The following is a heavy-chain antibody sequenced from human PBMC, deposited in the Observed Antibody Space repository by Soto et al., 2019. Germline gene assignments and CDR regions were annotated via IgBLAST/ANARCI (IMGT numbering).Heavy chain of an antibody. J-gene: IGHJ4*02. CDR3: AREQQLVPRY. V-gene: IGHV3-48*01. Sequence: GASLKISCAASGFTFSSYSMNWVRQAPGKGLEWVSYISSSSTIYYADSVKGRFTISRDNAKNSLYLQMNSLRAEDTAVYYCAREQQLVPRYWGQGTLVTVSS. CDR2: ISSSSTI. CDR1: GFTFSSYS. D-gene: IGHD6-13*01.